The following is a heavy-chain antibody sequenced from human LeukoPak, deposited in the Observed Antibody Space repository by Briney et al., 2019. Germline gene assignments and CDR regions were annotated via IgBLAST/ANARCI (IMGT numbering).Heavy chain of an antibody. D-gene: IGHD6-6*01. Sequence: GGSLRLSCAASGFTFSSYWMSWVRQAPGEGLEWVAHIKQDGTKKYYMDSVKGRFSISRDNAKNSLYLQMNALRAEDTAVYYCARDVRPDYWGQGTLVTVST. J-gene: IGHJ4*02. CDR2: IKQDGTKK. V-gene: IGHV3-7*04. CDR1: GFTFSSYW. CDR3: ARDVRPDY.